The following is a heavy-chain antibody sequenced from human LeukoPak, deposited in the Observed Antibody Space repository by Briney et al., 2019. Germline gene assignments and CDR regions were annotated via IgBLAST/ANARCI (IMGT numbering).Heavy chain of an antibody. CDR3: ARQAGVPAAYDY. J-gene: IGHJ4*02. V-gene: IGHV4-39*01. D-gene: IGHD1-1*01. CDR1: GGSISSSSYY. CDR2: IYYSGST. Sequence: SETLSLTCTVSGGSISSSSYYWGWIRQPPGKGLEWIGSIYYSGSTYYNPSLKSRVTISVDTSKNQFSLKLSSVTAVDTAVYYCARQAGVPAAYDYWGQGTLVTVFS.